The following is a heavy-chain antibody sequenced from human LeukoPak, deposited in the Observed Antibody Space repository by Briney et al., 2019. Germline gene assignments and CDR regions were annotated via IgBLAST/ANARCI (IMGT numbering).Heavy chain of an antibody. Sequence: GGSLRLSCAASGFTFSSYAMSWVRQAPGKGLEWVSAISDGGTYYADSVKGRFPISRDSSRITLYLQMNSLRAEDTALYYCAKDRISGDPKFFDLWGRGTLVTVSS. J-gene: IGHJ2*01. CDR1: GFTFSSYA. D-gene: IGHD3-3*01. CDR2: ISDGGT. CDR3: AKDRISGDPKFFDL. V-gene: IGHV3-23*01.